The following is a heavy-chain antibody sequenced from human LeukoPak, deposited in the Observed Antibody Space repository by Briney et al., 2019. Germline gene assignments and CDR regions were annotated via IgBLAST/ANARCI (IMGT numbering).Heavy chain of an antibody. CDR3: AKDWHSSPHGVDY. CDR2: ISWNSGSI. D-gene: IGHD6-13*01. J-gene: IGHJ4*02. Sequence: GGSLRLSCAASGFTFDDYAMHWVRQARGKGLEWVSGISWNSGSIGYADSVKGRFTISRDNAKNSLYLQMNSLRAEDTALYYCAKDWHSSPHGVDYWGQGTLVTVSS. CDR1: GFTFDDYA. V-gene: IGHV3-9*01.